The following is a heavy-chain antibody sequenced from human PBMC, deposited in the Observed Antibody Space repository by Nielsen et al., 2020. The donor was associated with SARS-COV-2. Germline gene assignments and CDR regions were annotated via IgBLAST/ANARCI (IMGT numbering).Heavy chain of an antibody. CDR3: ARDSDFWSAPRHGMDV. CDR2: IIPIFGTA. CDR1: GGTFSSYA. V-gene: IGHV1-69*13. D-gene: IGHD3-3*01. J-gene: IGHJ6*02. Sequence: SVKVSCKASGGTFSSYAISWVRQAPGQGLEWMGGIIPIFGTANYAQKFQGRVTITADESTSTAYMELSSLRSEDTAVYYCARDSDFWSAPRHGMDVWGQGTTVTVSS.